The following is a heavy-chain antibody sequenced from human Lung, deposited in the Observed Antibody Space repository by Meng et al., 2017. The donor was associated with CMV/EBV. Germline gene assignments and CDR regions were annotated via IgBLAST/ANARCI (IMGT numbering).Heavy chain of an antibody. CDR3: TREGFDY. CDR1: GYTFTDYW. Sequence: QAQLVQSGVEVKKPGTPVKLSCKTSGYTFTDYWIHWVRQAPGQGLEWMGRIKPSTGDTSYAQKFRGRLTVTRDTPISTVYMEVNSLTSDDTAVYYCTREGFDYWGQGALVTVSS. CDR2: IKPSTGDT. J-gene: IGHJ4*02. V-gene: IGHV1-2*06.